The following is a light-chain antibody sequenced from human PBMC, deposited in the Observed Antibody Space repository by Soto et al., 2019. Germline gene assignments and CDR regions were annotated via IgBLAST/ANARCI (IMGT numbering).Light chain of an antibody. CDR3: AAWDDSLSGRWV. CDR1: STDFVSYNR. J-gene: IGLJ3*02. V-gene: IGLV2-18*01. Sequence: QSALTQPPSVSGSPGQSVTISCTGTSTDFVSYNRVSWYQQPPGTAPKLIIYEARNRPSGVPDRFSGSKSGTSASLAISGLRSEDEADYYCAAWDDSLSGRWVFGGGTKLTVL. CDR2: EAR.